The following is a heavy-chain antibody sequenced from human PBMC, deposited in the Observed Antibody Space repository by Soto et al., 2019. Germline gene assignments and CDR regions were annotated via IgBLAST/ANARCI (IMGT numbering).Heavy chain of an antibody. J-gene: IGHJ6*03. CDR3: ARRLGQRTAVPYYYGSGSGYYYYYMDV. V-gene: IGHV4-59*08. CDR2: IYYSGST. CDR1: VGSISSYY. Sequence: PSETLSLTCTVSVGSISSYYWSWIRQPPGKGLEWIGYIYYSGSTNYNPSLKSRVTISVDTSKNQFSLKLSSVTAADTAVYYCARRLGQRTAVPYYYGSGSGYYYYYMDVWGKGTTVTVSS. D-gene: IGHD3-10*01.